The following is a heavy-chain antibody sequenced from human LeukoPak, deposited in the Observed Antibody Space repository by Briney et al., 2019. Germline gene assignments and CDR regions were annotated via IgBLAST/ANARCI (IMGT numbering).Heavy chain of an antibody. D-gene: IGHD6-13*01. V-gene: IGHV1-46*01. CDR1: GYTFTSYY. J-gene: IGHJ6*02. Sequence: ASVKVSCKASGYTFTSYYMHWVRQAPGQGLEWMGMINPSGGSTSYAQKFQGRVTMTRDTSTSTVYMELSSLRSEDTAVYYCARDRRNSSSWYYYYYGMDVWGQGTTVTVSS. CDR2: INPSGGST. CDR3: ARDRRNSSSWYYYYYGMDV.